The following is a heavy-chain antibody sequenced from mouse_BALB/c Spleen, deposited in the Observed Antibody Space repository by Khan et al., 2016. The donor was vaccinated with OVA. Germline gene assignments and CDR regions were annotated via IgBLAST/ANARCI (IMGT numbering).Heavy chain of an antibody. CDR1: GYTFTTYT. CDR2: IIPSTDYT. V-gene: IGHV1-4*01. CDR3: AKEGAYYRSDGWFAY. D-gene: IGHD2-14*01. J-gene: IGHJ3*01. Sequence: QVQLQQSGAELARPGASVKMSCKASGYTFTTYTIHWVKQRPGQGLEWIGYIIPSTDYTTYNQKFKDKATLTVDKSSSTAYMQLSSLTSDDSAVYYCAKEGAYYRSDGWFAYWGQGTLVTVSA.